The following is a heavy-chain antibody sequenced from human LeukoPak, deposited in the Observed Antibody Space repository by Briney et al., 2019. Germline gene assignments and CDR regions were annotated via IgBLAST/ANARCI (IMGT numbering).Heavy chain of an antibody. V-gene: IGHV3-48*03. CDR2: ISSSGSTI. CDR3: ARDLGGLDAS. CDR1: GFTFSSYE. Sequence: HSGGSLRLSCAASGFTFSSYEMNWVCQAPGKGLEWVSYISSSGSTIYYADSVKGRFTISRDNAKNSLYLQMNSLRAEDTAVYYCARDLGGLDASWGQGTLVTVSS. D-gene: IGHD3-16*01. J-gene: IGHJ4*02.